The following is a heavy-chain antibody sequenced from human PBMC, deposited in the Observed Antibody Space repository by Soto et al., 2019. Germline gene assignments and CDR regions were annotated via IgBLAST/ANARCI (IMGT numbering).Heavy chain of an antibody. J-gene: IGHJ3*02. D-gene: IGHD3-22*01. CDR2: ISYDGSNK. CDR3: ARDSHYDSSGYYLVFYAFDI. Sequence: LRLSCAASGFTFSSYAMHWVRQAPGKGLEWVAVISYDGSNKYYADSVKGRFTISRDNSKNTLYLQMNSLRAEDTAVYYCARDSHYDSSGYYLVFYAFDIWGQGTMVT. V-gene: IGHV3-30-3*01. CDR1: GFTFSSYA.